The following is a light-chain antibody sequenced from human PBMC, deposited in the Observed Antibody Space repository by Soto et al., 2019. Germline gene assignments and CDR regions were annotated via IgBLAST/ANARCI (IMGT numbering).Light chain of an antibody. CDR2: KAS. CDR3: QQYNSLWP. Sequence: DIQMTQSPSTLSASVGDRVTITCRASQSISSWLAWYQQKPGKAPKLLIYKASSLESGVPSRFSGSGSGTEFTLTISSLQPDDFATYYCQQYNSLWPFGQGPKVDIK. J-gene: IGKJ1*01. V-gene: IGKV1-5*03. CDR1: QSISSW.